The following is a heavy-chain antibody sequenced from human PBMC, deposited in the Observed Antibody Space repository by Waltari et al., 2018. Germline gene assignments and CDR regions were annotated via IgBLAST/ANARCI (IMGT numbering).Heavy chain of an antibody. J-gene: IGHJ4*02. CDR2: ISSSSNYI. V-gene: IGHV3-21*01. CDR1: GFTFSSYS. CDR3: ARDGGAYCGGDCYSFDY. D-gene: IGHD2-21*01. Sequence: EVQLVESGGGLVKPGGSLRLSCAASGFTFSSYSMNWVRQAPGKGLEWVSSISSSSNYIYYADSVKGRFTISRDNAKNSLDLQMNSLRAEDTAVYYCARDGGAYCGGDCYSFDYWGQGTLVTVSS.